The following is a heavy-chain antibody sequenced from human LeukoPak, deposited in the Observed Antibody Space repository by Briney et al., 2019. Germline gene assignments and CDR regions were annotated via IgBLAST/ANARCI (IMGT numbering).Heavy chain of an antibody. D-gene: IGHD5-18*01. CDR3: ARGLGAAMGFHHYYYYYMDV. Sequence: ASVKVSCKAFGYTFTSNYMHWVRQAPGQGPEWMGVISPSGGSTTYAQKFQGRVTMTRNTSISTAYMELSSLRSEDTAVYYCARGLGAAMGFHHYYYYYMDVWGKGTTVTISS. CDR1: GYTFTSNY. V-gene: IGHV1-46*01. J-gene: IGHJ6*03. CDR2: ISPSGGST.